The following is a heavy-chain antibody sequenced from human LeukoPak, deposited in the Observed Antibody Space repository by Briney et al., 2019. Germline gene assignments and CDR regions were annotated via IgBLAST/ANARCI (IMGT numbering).Heavy chain of an antibody. CDR3: VTGGSYFGY. D-gene: IGHD1-26*01. Sequence: GGSLRLSCAAPGFTFSDNWMSWVRQAPGKGLEWVANIEVDGSEKNYLDSVKGRFTISSHNAKNSLYLQMNSLRVEDTAVYYCVTGGSYFGYWGQGTLATVSS. J-gene: IGHJ4*02. V-gene: IGHV3-7*01. CDR1: GFTFSDNW. CDR2: IEVDGSEK.